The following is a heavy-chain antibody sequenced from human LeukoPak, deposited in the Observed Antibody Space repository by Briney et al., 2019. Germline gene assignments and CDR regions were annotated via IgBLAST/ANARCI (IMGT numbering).Heavy chain of an antibody. D-gene: IGHD5-12*01. V-gene: IGHV4-38-2*02. Sequence: PSETPSLTCTVSGYSISSGYYWGWIRQPPGKGLEWIGCIYYSGSTNYNPSLKSRVTISVDTSKNQFSLKLSSVTAADTAVYYCAGGYSGYDIDYWGQGTLVTVSS. CDR1: GYSISSGYY. CDR3: AGGYSGYDIDY. J-gene: IGHJ4*02. CDR2: IYYSGST.